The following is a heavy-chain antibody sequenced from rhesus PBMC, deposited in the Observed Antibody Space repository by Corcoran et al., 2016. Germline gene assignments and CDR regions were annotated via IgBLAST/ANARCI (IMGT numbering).Heavy chain of an antibody. CDR3: TRDSIAAAGSYGLDS. J-gene: IGHJ6*01. Sequence: VQLVQSGAEVKKPGASVKLSCKASGSTFPRNYITWVRQAPGQGLEWMGWINPSNGNTGYAQKFQGRVTMTRDTSTSTAYMELSSLRSEDTAVYYCTRDSIAAAGSYGLDSWGQGVVVTVSS. D-gene: IGHD6-31*01. CDR2: INPSNGNT. CDR1: GSTFPRNY. V-gene: IGHV1S9*01.